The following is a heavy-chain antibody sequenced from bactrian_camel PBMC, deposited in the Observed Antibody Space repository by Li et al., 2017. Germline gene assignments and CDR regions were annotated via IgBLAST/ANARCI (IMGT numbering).Heavy chain of an antibody. Sequence: QVQLVESGGGSVQDGGSLRLSCAARTGTFRSACMGWIRQVSGKEREGVAAFDADGSTSYADSVKGRFTISKDNAKNTLYLQMNSLKLEDTAMYYCAADENRFGGPQYCRLLWDPPMSRYQGQGTQVTVS. V-gene: IGHV3S26*01. D-gene: IGHD3*01. J-gene: IGHJ4*01. CDR2: FDADGST. CDR1: TGTFRSAC.